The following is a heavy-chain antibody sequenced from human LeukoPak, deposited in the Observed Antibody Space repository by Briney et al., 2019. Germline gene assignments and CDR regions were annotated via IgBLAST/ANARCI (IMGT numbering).Heavy chain of an antibody. V-gene: IGHV4-31*03. CDR3: ARDKKGTSCYDY. Sequence: SQTLSLTCTVSGGSISSGGYYWSWLRQHPGKGLEWIGYIYYSGSTYYNPSLKSRVTISVDTSKNQFSLKLSSVTAADTAVDYCARDKKGTSCYDYWGQGTLVTVSS. D-gene: IGHD2-2*01. J-gene: IGHJ4*02. CDR1: GGSISSGGYY. CDR2: IYYSGST.